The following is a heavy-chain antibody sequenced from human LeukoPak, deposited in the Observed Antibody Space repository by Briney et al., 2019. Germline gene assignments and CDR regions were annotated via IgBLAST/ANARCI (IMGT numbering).Heavy chain of an antibody. J-gene: IGHJ4*02. Sequence: ASVKVSCKASGYTFTSYDINWVRQATGQGLEWMGWMNPNSGNTVYAQKFQDRVTITRNTSIRTAYMELSSLRSEDTAVYNCARGFIAAAQKGALNYWGQGNLVTVSS. CDR2: MNPNSGNT. V-gene: IGHV1-8*03. D-gene: IGHD6-13*01. CDR3: ARGFIAAAQKGALNY. CDR1: GYTFTSYD.